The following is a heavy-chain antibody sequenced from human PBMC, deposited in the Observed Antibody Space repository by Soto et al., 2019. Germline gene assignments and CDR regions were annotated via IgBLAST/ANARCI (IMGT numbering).Heavy chain of an antibody. D-gene: IGHD3-16*01. Sequence: QVQLVQSGAEVKKPGASVKVSCKASGYTFTGYYMHWVRQAPGQGLEWMGWINPNSGGTNYAQKFQGRVTMTRDTPMSPACIELTRLRSDDTAVDSCVTDLGRAGVGKSSGGEPGRFDPWGQGTLVTVSS. CDR3: VTDLGRAGVGKSSGGEPGRFDP. J-gene: IGHJ5*02. CDR2: INPNSGGT. CDR1: GYTFTGYY. V-gene: IGHV1-2*02.